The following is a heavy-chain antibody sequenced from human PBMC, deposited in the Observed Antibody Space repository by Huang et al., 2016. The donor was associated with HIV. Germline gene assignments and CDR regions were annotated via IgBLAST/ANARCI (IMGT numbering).Heavy chain of an antibody. D-gene: IGHD5-18*01. V-gene: IGHV1-18*01. CDR2: NSVDNVNK. Sequence: QVQLVQYGAEVKKSGASVKVSCKASGYTFSSFGISWVRQAPGQGLEWVGCNSVDNVNKKFAQKFQGRLTMAPDTSTSTAYMELRSLRSDDTALYYCARGGGIQLWLLGYYYMDVWGNGTTVTVSS. CDR3: ARGGGIQLWLLGYYYMDV. CDR1: GYTFSSFG. J-gene: IGHJ6*03.